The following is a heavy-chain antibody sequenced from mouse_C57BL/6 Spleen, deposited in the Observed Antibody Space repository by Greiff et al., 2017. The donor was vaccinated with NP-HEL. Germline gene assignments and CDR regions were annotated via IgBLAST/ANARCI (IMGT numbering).Heavy chain of an antibody. J-gene: IGHJ3*01. CDR2: IIPGSGGT. Sequence: QVQLQQSGAELVRPGTSVKVSCKASGYAFTNYLIEWVKQRPGQGLEWIGVIIPGSGGTNYNEKFKGKATLTADKSSSTASMTLSSLTSEDSAVYFCAADSSGSWFAYWGQGTLVTVSA. D-gene: IGHD3-2*02. CDR1: GYAFTNYL. V-gene: IGHV1-54*01. CDR3: AADSSGSWFAY.